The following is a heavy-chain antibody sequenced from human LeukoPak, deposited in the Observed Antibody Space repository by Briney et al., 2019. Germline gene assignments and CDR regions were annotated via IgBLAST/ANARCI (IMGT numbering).Heavy chain of an antibody. J-gene: IGHJ6*03. CDR3: ARVPRYFDWLQGYYYYYMDV. V-gene: IGHV3-23*01. D-gene: IGHD3-9*01. CDR2: ITGRGEHI. CDR1: GFTFSSYG. Sequence: HPGGSLRLSCAASGFTFSSYGMNWVRQAPGKGLEWVSGITGRGEHIFYAGSVKGRFTISRDNSKNTLYLQMNSLRAEDTAVYYCARVPRYFDWLQGYYYYYMDVWGKGTTVTISS.